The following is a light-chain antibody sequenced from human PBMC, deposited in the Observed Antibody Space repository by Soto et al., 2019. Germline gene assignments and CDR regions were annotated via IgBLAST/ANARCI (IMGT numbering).Light chain of an antibody. CDR2: AAS. V-gene: IGKV1-39*01. J-gene: IGKJ2*01. CDR1: QSSSTD. Sequence: DIQMNQSPSSLSASVGDSVTITCRASQSSSTDLNWYQQKPGKAPQLLIYAASTLQSGVPSRFSDSGSGTDFTLTISSLQPEDFATYSCQKSYTTPYTFAQETKVEIK. CDR3: QKSYTTPYT.